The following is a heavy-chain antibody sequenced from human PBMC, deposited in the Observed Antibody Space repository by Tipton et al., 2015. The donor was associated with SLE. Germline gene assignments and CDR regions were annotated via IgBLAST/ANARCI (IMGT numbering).Heavy chain of an antibody. CDR2: IRYDGSNK. Sequence: GSLRLSCAASGFTFSSYGMHWVRQAPGKGLEWVAFIRYDGSNKYYADSVKGRFTISRDNSKNTLYLQMNSLRAEDTAVYYCAKVWGYDWADYFDYWGQGTLVTVSS. V-gene: IGHV3-30*02. CDR1: GFTFSSYG. J-gene: IGHJ4*02. D-gene: IGHD5-12*01. CDR3: AKVWGYDWADYFDY.